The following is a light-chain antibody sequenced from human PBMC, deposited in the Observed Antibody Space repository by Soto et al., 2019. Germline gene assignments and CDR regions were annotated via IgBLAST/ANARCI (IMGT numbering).Light chain of an antibody. CDR3: QSYDSSLSGYV. CDR2: ENN. V-gene: IGLV1-40*01. J-gene: IGLJ1*01. Sequence: QSVLTQPPSVSEAPGQRVTISCTESSSNIGAGYEAHWYQQVPGTAPKLLIYENNNRPSGVPDRFSGSKSGTSASLAITGLQAEDDAEYYCQSYDSSLSGYVFGTGTKVTVL. CDR1: SSNIGAGYE.